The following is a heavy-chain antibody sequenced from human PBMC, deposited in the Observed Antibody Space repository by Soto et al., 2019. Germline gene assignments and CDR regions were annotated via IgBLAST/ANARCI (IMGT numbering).Heavy chain of an antibody. J-gene: IGHJ6*02. D-gene: IGHD2-21*02. CDR3: ARDQVVTPAYLYYGMDV. CDR2: IFYSGST. V-gene: IGHV4-61*01. Sequence: SETLSLTCTVSGGSVNSGSYYWSWIRQPPGKGLEWIGYIFYSGSTNYNPSLKSRVTISVDTSKNQFSLKLSSVTAADTAVYYCARDQVVTPAYLYYGMDVWGQGTTVTVSS. CDR1: GGSVNSGSYY.